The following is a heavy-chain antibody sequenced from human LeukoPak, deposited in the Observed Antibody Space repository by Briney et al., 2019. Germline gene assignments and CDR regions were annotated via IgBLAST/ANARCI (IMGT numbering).Heavy chain of an antibody. CDR3: ARSYGDYVNFDY. D-gene: IGHD4-17*01. CDR2: IYYSGST. V-gene: IGHV4-59*01. Sequence: PSETLSLTCTVSGGSISSYYWSWIRQPPGKGLEWIGYIYYSGSTNYNPSLKSRVTMSVDTSKNQFSLRLSSVTAADTAVYYCARSYGDYVNFDYWGKGTLVTVSS. J-gene: IGHJ4*02. CDR1: GGSISSYY.